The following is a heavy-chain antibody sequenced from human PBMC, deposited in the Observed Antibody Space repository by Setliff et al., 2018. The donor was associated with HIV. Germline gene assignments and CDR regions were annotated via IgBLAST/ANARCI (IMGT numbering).Heavy chain of an antibody. CDR1: GGSFSGYY. V-gene: IGHV4-59*01. CDR3: ARGVNFDY. Sequence: PSETLSLTCSVSGGSFSGYYWSWIRQPPGRGLEWIGYIYIYNSGSTNYNPSLTSRVTISADTSRNQSSLKLTSVTAADTAIYYCARGVNFDYWGQGTQVTVSS. CDR2: IYIYNSGST. D-gene: IGHD3-3*01. J-gene: IGHJ4*02.